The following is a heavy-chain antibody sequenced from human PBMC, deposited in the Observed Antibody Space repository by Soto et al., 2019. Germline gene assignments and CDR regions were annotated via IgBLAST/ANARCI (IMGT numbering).Heavy chain of an antibody. CDR2: ISGSGGST. J-gene: IGHJ4*02. Sequence: GGSLRLSCTASGFTFSSYAMNWVRQAPGKGLEWVSFISGSGGSTYYADSVKGRFTISRDNSKNKLYLQMNSLRAEDTAVYYCASRTSGWYFDYWGQGTLFTVSS. CDR3: ASRTSGWYFDY. V-gene: IGHV3-23*01. D-gene: IGHD6-19*01. CDR1: GFTFSSYA.